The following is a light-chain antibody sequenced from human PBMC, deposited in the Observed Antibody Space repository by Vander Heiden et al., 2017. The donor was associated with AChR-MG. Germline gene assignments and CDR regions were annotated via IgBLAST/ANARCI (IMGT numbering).Light chain of an antibody. CDR3: QHRRA. V-gene: IGKV3-11*01. J-gene: IGKJ5*01. CDR1: QSVGSF. Sequence: EIVLTQSPATLSLSPGERATLSCRTSQSVGSFLAWYQQKPGQAPRLLMYVASNRATGIPARFSGSGSGTDFTLTISSLEPEDFAGYYCQHRRAFGQGTRLEIK. CDR2: VAS.